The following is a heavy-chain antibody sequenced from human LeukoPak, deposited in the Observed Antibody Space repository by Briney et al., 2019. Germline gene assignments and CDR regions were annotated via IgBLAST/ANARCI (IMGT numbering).Heavy chain of an antibody. J-gene: IGHJ4*02. CDR1: GFTFSDYH. Sequence: PGGSLRLSCAASGFTFSDYHMSWIRQAPGKGLEWVSYISCSSSYTNYADSVKGRFTISRDNAKNSLYLQMNSLRAEDTAVYYCARVPRITMVRGVIMAYYFDYWGQGTLVTVSS. V-gene: IGHV3-11*05. D-gene: IGHD3-10*01. CDR2: ISCSSSYT. CDR3: ARVPRITMVRGVIMAYYFDY.